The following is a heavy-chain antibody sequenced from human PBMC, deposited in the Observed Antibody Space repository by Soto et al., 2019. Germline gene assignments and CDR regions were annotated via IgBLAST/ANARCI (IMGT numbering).Heavy chain of an antibody. V-gene: IGHV1-3*01. J-gene: IGHJ4*02. CDR3: ARDIGGWPDY. CDR2: INAGTGKT. Sequence: ASVKVSCRASGYTFTDYALHCVRRAPGQRLEWTRWINAGTGKTKYPKQLQARVTITRETSASNHYMELSRPRSAATAVYYCARDIGGWPDYWGQGTLVTVSS. CDR1: GYTFTDYA. D-gene: IGHD1-26*01.